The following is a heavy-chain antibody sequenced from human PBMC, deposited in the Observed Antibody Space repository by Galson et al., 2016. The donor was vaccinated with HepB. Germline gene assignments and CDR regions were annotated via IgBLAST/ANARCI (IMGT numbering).Heavy chain of an antibody. V-gene: IGHV3-23*01. J-gene: IGHJ4*02. CDR2: ISGSGGNT. Sequence: SLRLSCAASGFTFSDFWMTWVRQAPGKGLEWASGISGSGGNTYYADSVKGRFTISRDNSKKTLYLQMNGLRAEDTAVYFCAKARSVHLLLFDSWGQGNLVTVSS. D-gene: IGHD2-15*01. CDR1: GFTFSDFW. CDR3: AKARSVHLLLFDS.